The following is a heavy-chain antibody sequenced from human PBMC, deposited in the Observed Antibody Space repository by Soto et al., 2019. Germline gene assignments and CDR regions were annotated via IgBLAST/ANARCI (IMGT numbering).Heavy chain of an antibody. CDR2: ISYDGSNK. J-gene: IGHJ6*02. Sequence: HPGGSLRLSCAASGFTFSSYAMHWVRQAPGKGLEWVAVISYDGSNKYYADSVKGRFTISRDNSKNTLYLQMNSLRAEDTAVYYCARVTPDILTGFYYYGMDVWGQGTTVTVSS. CDR3: ARVTPDILTGFYYYGMDV. D-gene: IGHD3-9*01. CDR1: GFTFSSYA. V-gene: IGHV3-30-3*01.